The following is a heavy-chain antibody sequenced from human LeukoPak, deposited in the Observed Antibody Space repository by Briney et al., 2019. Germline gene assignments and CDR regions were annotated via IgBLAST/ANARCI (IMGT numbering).Heavy chain of an antibody. V-gene: IGHV4-39*01. CDR2: IYYSGST. D-gene: IGHD3-3*01. CDR3: ARLRRYDFWSGSAKDY. J-gene: IGHJ4*02. Sequence: MTSETLSLTCTVSGGSISSSSYYWGWIRQPPGKRLEWIGSIYYSGSTYYNPSLKSRVTISVDTSKNQFSLKLSSVTAADTAVYYCARLRRYDFWSGSAKDYWGQGTLVTVSS. CDR1: GGSISSSSYY.